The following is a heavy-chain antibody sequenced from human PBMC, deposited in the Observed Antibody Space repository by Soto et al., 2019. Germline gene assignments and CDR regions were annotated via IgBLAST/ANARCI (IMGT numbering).Heavy chain of an antibody. Sequence: QVQLQESGPGLVKPSQTLSLTCTVSGGSIRTGGYSWNWIRQHPGKGLEWIGFIYFSGNTYYNPSLKSRVTISVDTSKNQFSLKLSSVTAADSAVYYCARMPHSYGYGLDNWGQGTLVTVSS. CDR2: IYFSGNT. CDR1: GGSIRTGGYS. J-gene: IGHJ4*02. D-gene: IGHD5-18*01. CDR3: ARMPHSYGYGLDN. V-gene: IGHV4-31*03.